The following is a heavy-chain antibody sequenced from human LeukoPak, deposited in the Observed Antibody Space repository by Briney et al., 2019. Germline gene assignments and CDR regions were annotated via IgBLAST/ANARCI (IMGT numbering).Heavy chain of an antibody. CDR1: GYTFISYG. D-gene: IGHD3-10*01. Sequence: ASVKVSCKASGYTFISYGFSWVRQAPGQGLEWMGWVNAYNGNTNYAQKFQGRVTMTTDTSTSTAYMELRSLRSDDTAVYYCARAGNYYYIDVWGKGTTVTVYS. CDR2: VNAYNGNT. V-gene: IGHV1-18*01. J-gene: IGHJ6*03. CDR3: ARAGNYYYIDV.